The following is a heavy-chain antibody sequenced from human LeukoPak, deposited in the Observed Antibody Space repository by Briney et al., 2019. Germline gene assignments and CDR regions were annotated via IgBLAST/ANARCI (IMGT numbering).Heavy chain of an antibody. J-gene: IGHJ4*02. CDR3: VKEQGSGYYRTADY. Sequence: PGGSLRLSCVASGFTLSSCGMHWVRQAPGKGLEWVAVITYDGITTYSDDSVKGRFTISRDTSKSTLHLQMNNLRPEDTAVYFCVKEQGSGYYRTADYRGQGTLVTVSS. V-gene: IGHV3-30*18. D-gene: IGHD3-10*01. CDR1: GFTLSSCG. CDR2: ITYDGITT.